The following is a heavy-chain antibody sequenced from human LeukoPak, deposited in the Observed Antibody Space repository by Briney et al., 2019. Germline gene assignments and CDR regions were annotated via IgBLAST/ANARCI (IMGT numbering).Heavy chain of an antibody. V-gene: IGHV1-8*01. CDR2: MNPNSGDT. J-gene: IGHJ6*02. CDR1: GYTFTSYD. CDR3: ARVRSNCSGGSCYSYYYYGMDV. Sequence: ASVKVSCKASGYTFTSYDINWVRQATGQGLEWMGWMNPNSGDTGYAQKFQGRVTMTRNTSISTAYMELSSLRSEDTAVYYCARVRSNCSGGSCYSYYYYGMDVWGQGTTVTVSS. D-gene: IGHD2-15*01.